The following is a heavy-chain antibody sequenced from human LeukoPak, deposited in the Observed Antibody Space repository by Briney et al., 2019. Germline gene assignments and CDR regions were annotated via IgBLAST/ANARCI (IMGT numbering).Heavy chain of an antibody. V-gene: IGHV4-61*01. Sequence: SETLSLTGTVSGGSVSSGSYYWSWIRQPPGKGLEWIGYIYYSGSTNYNPSLKSRVTISVDTSKNQFSLKLSSVTAADTAVYYCARDLTGTSHFDYWGQGTLVTVSS. CDR1: GGSVSSGSYY. CDR2: IYYSGST. CDR3: ARDLTGTSHFDY. J-gene: IGHJ4*02. D-gene: IGHD1-20*01.